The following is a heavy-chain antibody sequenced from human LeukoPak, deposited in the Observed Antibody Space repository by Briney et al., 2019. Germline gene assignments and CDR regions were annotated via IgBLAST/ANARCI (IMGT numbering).Heavy chain of an antibody. Sequence: GGSLRLSCAASGFTFSSYSMNWVRQAPGKGLEWVSSISSSSSYIYYADSVKGRFTISRDNAKNSLYLQMNSLRAEDTAVYYCTREESGDYGFDYWGXGTLVIVSS. CDR2: ISSSSSYI. J-gene: IGHJ4*02. CDR1: GFTFSSYS. CDR3: TREESGDYGFDY. V-gene: IGHV3-21*01. D-gene: IGHD4-17*01.